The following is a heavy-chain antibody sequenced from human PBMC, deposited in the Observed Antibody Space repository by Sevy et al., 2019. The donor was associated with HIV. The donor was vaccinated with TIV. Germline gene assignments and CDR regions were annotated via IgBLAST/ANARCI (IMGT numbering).Heavy chain of an antibody. Sequence: ASVKVSCKASGYTFTSYYMHWVRQAPGQGLEWMGIINPSGGSTSYAQKFQGRVTMTRDTSTSPVYMELSSLRSEDTAAYYCARGDYYDSSGYYVGDAFDIWGQGTMVTVSS. J-gene: IGHJ3*02. CDR2: INPSGGST. V-gene: IGHV1-46*01. CDR3: ARGDYYDSSGYYVGDAFDI. D-gene: IGHD3-22*01. CDR1: GYTFTSYY.